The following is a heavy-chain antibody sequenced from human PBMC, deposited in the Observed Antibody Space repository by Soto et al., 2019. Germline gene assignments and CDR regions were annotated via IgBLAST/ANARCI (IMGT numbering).Heavy chain of an antibody. CDR2: IYYSGST. D-gene: IGHD1-26*01. V-gene: IGHV4-39*01. J-gene: IGHJ5*02. CDR1: GGSISSSSYY. CDR3: ARRNGFSGSYYIGWFDP. Sequence: SETLSLTCTVSGGSISSSSYYWGWIRQPPGKGLEWIGSIYYSGSTYYNPSLKSRVTISVDTSKNQFSLKLSSVTAADTAVYYCARRNGFSGSYYIGWFDPWGQGTLVT.